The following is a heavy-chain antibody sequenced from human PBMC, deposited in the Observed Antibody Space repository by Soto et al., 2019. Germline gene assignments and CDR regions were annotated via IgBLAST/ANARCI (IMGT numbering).Heavy chain of an antibody. Sequence: EVQLVETGGDLIQPGGSLRLSCAASGFTVSSDSITWVRQAQGKGLEWISIIYSDNNTDYSDSVKGRFSISRDTSKNILDLQMNSLRAEATAEYYCARHYSAMGVWGQGTTVTVSS. CDR3: ARHYSAMGV. CDR1: GFTVSSDS. J-gene: IGHJ6*02. V-gene: IGHV3-53*02. CDR2: IYSDNNT.